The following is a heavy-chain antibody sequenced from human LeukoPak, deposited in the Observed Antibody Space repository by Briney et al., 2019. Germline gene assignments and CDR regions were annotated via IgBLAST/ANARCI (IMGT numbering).Heavy chain of an antibody. D-gene: IGHD3-16*01. CDR2: ISYDGSNK. CDR3: ARAQFGPDY. J-gene: IGHJ4*02. CDR1: GFTFSSYA. V-gene: IGHV3-30*04. Sequence: PGGSLRLSCAASGFTFSSYAMHWVRQAPGRGLEWVAVISYDGSNKYYADSVKGRFTISRDNSKNTLYLQMNSLRAEDTAVYYCARAQFGPDYWGQGTLVTVSS.